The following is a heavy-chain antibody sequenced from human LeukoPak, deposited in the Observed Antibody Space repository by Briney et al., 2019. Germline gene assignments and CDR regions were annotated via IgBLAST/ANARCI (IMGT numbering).Heavy chain of an antibody. J-gene: IGHJ4*02. CDR1: GFTFSSYE. CDR3: TREQDREAAATIVGDY. V-gene: IGHV3-48*03. CDR2: ISSSGSTI. D-gene: IGHD3-22*01. Sequence: GGSLRLSCAASGFTFSSYEMNWVRQAPGKGLEWVSYISSSGSTIYYADSVKGRFTISRDNARNSLYLEMNSLRAEDTAVYYCTREQDREAAATIVGDYWGQGTLVTVSS.